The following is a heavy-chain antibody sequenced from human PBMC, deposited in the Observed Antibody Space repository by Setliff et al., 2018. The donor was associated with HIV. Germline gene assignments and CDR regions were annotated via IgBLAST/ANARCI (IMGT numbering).Heavy chain of an antibody. D-gene: IGHD1-26*01. V-gene: IGHV3-21*01. CDR3: ARPTNIDTPYYGSQTFYMYYYGLDV. Sequence: PGESLKISCAASGFNFSSHTMNWIRQAPGKGLEWVSSISSTGTYIYYADSMKGRFTISRDNAKNSLYLQMNSLRADDTAVYFCARPTNIDTPYYGSQTFYMYYYGLDVWGQGTTVTVSS. J-gene: IGHJ6*02. CDR2: ISSTGTYI. CDR1: GFNFSSHT.